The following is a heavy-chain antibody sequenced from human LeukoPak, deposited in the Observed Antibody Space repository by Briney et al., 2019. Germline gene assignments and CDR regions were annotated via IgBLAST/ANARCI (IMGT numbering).Heavy chain of an antibody. V-gene: IGHV1-46*01. Sequence: ASVKVSCKASGYTFTTYYIHWVRQAPGQGLEWMGIINPSGGSTNYAQKFQGRVTITADESTSTAYMELSSLRSEDTAVYYCARTDYYDSSGYKYYFDYWGQGTLVTVSS. CDR1: GYTFTTYY. CDR2: INPSGGST. CDR3: ARTDYYDSSGYKYYFDY. J-gene: IGHJ4*02. D-gene: IGHD3-22*01.